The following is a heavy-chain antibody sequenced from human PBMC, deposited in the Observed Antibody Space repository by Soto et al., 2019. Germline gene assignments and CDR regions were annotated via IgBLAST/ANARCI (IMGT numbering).Heavy chain of an antibody. CDR3: ARGVPFKRFGELSGPFHGR. V-gene: IGHV4-34*01. CDR1: GGSFSGYY. CDR2: INHSGST. Sequence: SETLSLTCAVYGGSFSGYYWSWIRQPPGKGLEWIGEINHSGSTNYNPSLKSRVTISVDTSKNQFSLKLSSVTAADTAVYYCARGVPFKRFGELSGPFHGRWGQGTLVTVSS. J-gene: IGHJ4*02. D-gene: IGHD3-10*01.